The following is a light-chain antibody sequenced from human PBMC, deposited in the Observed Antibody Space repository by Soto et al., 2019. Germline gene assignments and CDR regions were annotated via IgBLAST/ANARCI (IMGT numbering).Light chain of an antibody. V-gene: IGLV1-40*01. CDR3: QSYESSLSAVV. CDR1: SSNIGAGYD. CDR2: GNS. Sequence: QSVLTQPPSVSGAPGQRVTISCTGSSSNIGAGYDVHWYQQLPGTAPKLLIYGNSNRPSEVPDRFSGSKSGTSASLAITGLQAEDEADYSCQSYESSLSAVVFGGGTKLTAL. J-gene: IGLJ2*01.